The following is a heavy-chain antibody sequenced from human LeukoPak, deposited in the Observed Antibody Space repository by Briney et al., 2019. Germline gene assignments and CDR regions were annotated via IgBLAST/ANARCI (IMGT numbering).Heavy chain of an antibody. D-gene: IGHD4-17*01. V-gene: IGHV1-69*01. J-gene: IGHJ3*02. CDR2: IIPIFGTA. CDR3: ARDGMTTVPKGAFDI. Sequence: GSSVKVSCKASGGTFSSYAISWVRQAPGQGLEWMGGIIPIFGTANYAQEFQGRVTITADESTSTAYMELSSLRSEDTAVYYCARDGMTTVPKGAFDIWGQGTMVTVSS. CDR1: GGTFSSYA.